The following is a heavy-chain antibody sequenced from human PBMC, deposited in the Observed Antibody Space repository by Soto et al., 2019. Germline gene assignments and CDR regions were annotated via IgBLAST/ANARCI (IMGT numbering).Heavy chain of an antibody. CDR3: ARGTEDYDFWSGYYTVTYYYYYMDV. Sequence: ASVKVSCKASGYTFTSYYMHWVRQAPGQGLEWMGIINPSGGSTSYAQKYQGRVNMTRDTSTSTVYMELSSLRSEDTAVYYCARGTEDYDFWSGYYTVTYYYYYMDVWGKGTTVTVSS. V-gene: IGHV1-46*03. J-gene: IGHJ6*03. CDR2: INPSGGST. D-gene: IGHD3-3*01. CDR1: GYTFTSYY.